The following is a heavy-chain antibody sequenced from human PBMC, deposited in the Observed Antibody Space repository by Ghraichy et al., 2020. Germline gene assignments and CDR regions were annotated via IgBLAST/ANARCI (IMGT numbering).Heavy chain of an antibody. CDR2: ISGSGNNP. D-gene: IGHD3-9*01. CDR1: GFPFANSV. J-gene: IGHJ6*02. Sequence: GGSLRLSCVASGFPFANSVMTWVRQPPGKGLEWVSSISGSGNNPSYADSVKGRFTISRDNSKNTLYLQMTTLRAEDAAVYYCAKPDPRLGITGWAYNMDVWGQGTTVTVSS. CDR3: AKPDPRLGITGWAYNMDV. V-gene: IGHV3-23*01.